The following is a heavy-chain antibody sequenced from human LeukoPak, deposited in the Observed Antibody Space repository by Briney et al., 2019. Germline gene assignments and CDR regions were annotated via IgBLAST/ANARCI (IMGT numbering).Heavy chain of an antibody. D-gene: IGHD5-18*01. J-gene: IGHJ4*02. CDR1: GYTFTSYY. CDR3: ARVRIQLWYSEPLDY. Sequence: ASVKVSCKASGYTFTSYYTHWVRQAPGQGLEWMGIINPSGGSTSYAQKFQGRVTMTRDTSTSTVYMELSSLRSEDTAVYYCARVRIQLWYSEPLDYWGQGTLVTVSS. V-gene: IGHV1-46*01. CDR2: INPSGGST.